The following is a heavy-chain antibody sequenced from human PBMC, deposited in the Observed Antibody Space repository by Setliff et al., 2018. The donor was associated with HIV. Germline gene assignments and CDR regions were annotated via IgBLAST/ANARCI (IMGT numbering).Heavy chain of an antibody. V-gene: IGHV1-46*01. J-gene: IGHJ4*02. CDR3: ARDRTAGYNYEYGY. CDR1: GYTFTNYC. CDR2: FNPSGGST. Sequence: ASVKVSCKASGYTFTNYCIHWVRQAPGQGLEWLGMFNPSGGSTAYAQKFQGRVTMTRDTPTTTVYMDLSGLRSDDTAVYYCARDRTAGYNYEYGYWGQGTLVTVSS. D-gene: IGHD1-1*01.